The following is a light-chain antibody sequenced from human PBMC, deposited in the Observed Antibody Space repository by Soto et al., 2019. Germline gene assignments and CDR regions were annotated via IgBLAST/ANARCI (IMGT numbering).Light chain of an antibody. CDR1: TGAVTSSHY. CDR3: SLSYSDVRV. CDR2: DTS. Sequence: QAVVTQEPSLTVSPGGTVTLTCGSSTGAVTSSHYPYWFQQKPGQAPRALIYDTSNKHSWTPARFSGSLLGGKPALILSGAQPEDEAEYYCSLSYSDVRVFGGGTKVTV. J-gene: IGLJ3*02. V-gene: IGLV7-46*01.